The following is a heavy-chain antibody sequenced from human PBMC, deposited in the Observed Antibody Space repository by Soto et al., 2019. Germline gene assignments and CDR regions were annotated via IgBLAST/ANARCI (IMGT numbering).Heavy chain of an antibody. J-gene: IGHJ2*01. Sequence: EMQLVESGGVVVQPGGSLRLSCAASGFTFDDYTMHWVRQVPGKGLDWVSTISWDGGTTYYADSVKGRFTISRDNSKSSLYLQMNGLTTEDSAFYYCAKGGDYWDFDLWGRGTLATVSS. D-gene: IGHD3-16*01. CDR2: ISWDGGTT. CDR3: AKGGDYWDFDL. CDR1: GFTFDDYT. V-gene: IGHV3-43*01.